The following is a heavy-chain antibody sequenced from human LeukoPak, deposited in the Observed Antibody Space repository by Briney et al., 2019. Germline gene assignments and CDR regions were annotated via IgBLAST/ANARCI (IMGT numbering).Heavy chain of an antibody. CDR3: ARDRAAYYYDSSGYVPD. J-gene: IGHJ4*02. Sequence: GASVKVSCKASGGTFSSYAISWVRQAPGQGLEWMGGIIPIFGTANYAQKFQGRVTITADKSTSTAYMELSSLRSEDTAVYYCARDRAAYYYDSSGYVPDWGQGTLVTVSS. V-gene: IGHV1-69*06. D-gene: IGHD3-22*01. CDR1: GGTFSSYA. CDR2: IIPIFGTA.